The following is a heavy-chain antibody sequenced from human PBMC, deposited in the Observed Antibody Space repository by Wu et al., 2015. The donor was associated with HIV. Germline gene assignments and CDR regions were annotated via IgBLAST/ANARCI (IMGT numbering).Heavy chain of an antibody. Sequence: QVQLVQSGAEVKKPGASVKVSCKASGYTFTSYGISWVRQAPGQGLEWMGWISAYNGNTNYAQKLQDRVTMTTDTSTSTAYMELRSLRSDDTAVYYCARRYCSGGSCYGFRYYFDYWGQGTLVTVSS. CDR3: ARRYCSGGSCYGFRYYFDY. CDR1: GYTFTSYG. V-gene: IGHV1-18*01. D-gene: IGHD2-15*01. J-gene: IGHJ4*02. CDR2: ISAYNGNT.